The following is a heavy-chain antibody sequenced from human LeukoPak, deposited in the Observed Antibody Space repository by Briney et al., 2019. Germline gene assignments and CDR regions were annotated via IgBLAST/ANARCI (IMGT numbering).Heavy chain of an antibody. J-gene: IGHJ4*02. CDR1: GFTFSSYE. V-gene: IGHV3-48*03. CDR3: ARDTTPCDY. Sequence: GGSLRLSCAASGFTFSSYEMNWVRQAPGKGLEWVSYISSSGSTIYYADSVKGRFTISRDNAKNALYLQMNSLRAEDTAVYYCARDTTPCDYWGQGTLVTVSS. D-gene: IGHD1-26*01. CDR2: ISSSGSTI.